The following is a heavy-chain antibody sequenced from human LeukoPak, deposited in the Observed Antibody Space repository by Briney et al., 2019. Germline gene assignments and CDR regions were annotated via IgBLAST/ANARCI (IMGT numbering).Heavy chain of an antibody. J-gene: IGHJ4*02. CDR2: INPNSGGT. Sequence: GASVKVSCKASGYTFTGYYMHWVRQVPGQGLEWMGRINPNSGGTNYAQKFQGRVTMTRDTSISTAYMELSRLRSDDTAVYYCARSSRLWFNDGRADKNWGQGTLVTVSS. CDR1: GYTFTGYY. CDR3: ARSSRLWFNDGRADKN. D-gene: IGHD1-26*01. V-gene: IGHV1-2*06.